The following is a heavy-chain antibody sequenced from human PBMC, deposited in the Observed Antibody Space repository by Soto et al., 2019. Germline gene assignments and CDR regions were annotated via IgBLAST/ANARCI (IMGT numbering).Heavy chain of an antibody. CDR2: IIPIFGTA. CDR3: ARERVVPAAIPYYYFDY. CDR1: GGTFSNHA. D-gene: IGHD2-2*02. J-gene: IGHJ4*02. V-gene: IGHV1-69*01. Sequence: QVQLVQSGAEVRKPGSSVKVSCKASGGTFSNHAVSWVRQAPGQGLEWMGGIIPIFGTANYAQKFQGRVTITADESTSTAYMELSSLRSEDTAVYYCARERVVPAAIPYYYFDYWGQGTLVTVSS.